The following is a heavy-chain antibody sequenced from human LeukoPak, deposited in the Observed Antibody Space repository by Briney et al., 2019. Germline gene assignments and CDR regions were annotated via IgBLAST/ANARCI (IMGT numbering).Heavy chain of an antibody. CDR3: ARVFDDYYDSSADPPLWFDP. Sequence: SSETLSLTCTVSGGSISSYFWSWIRQPPGMGLEWIGYVYYSGSPNYNPSLKSRVTISVDTSKTQFSLRLRSVTAADTAVYYCARVFDDYYDSSADPPLWFDPWGQGTLVTVSS. V-gene: IGHV4-59*01. D-gene: IGHD3-22*01. CDR1: GGSISSYF. CDR2: VYYSGSP. J-gene: IGHJ5*02.